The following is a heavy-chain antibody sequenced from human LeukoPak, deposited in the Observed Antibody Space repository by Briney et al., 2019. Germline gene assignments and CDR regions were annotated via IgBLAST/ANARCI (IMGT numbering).Heavy chain of an antibody. CDR3: ARDTSYGGNIGSRMDY. CDR2: ISWDSGNI. D-gene: IGHD4-23*01. Sequence: HPGGSLRLSCAGSGFTFHDFAMHWVRQVPGKGLEWVSSISWDSGNIAYADSVRGRFTISRDNAKNSLYLQMDGLRTEDMAFYYCARDTSYGGNIGSRMDYWGQGTLVTVSS. J-gene: IGHJ4*02. CDR1: GFTFHDFA. V-gene: IGHV3-9*03.